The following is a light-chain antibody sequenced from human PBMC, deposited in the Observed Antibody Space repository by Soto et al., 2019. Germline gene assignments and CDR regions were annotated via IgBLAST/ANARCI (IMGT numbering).Light chain of an antibody. V-gene: IGKV1-39*01. CDR3: QQSSITPWT. CDR1: QSISSY. CDR2: DAS. Sequence: DIQMTQSPSSLSASVGDRVTITCRASQSISSYLNWYRQNPGKAPFLLIYDASTLQSGVPSRFSGRGSGTDFTLTISSLQPEDFATYYCQQSSITPWTFGQGTEVEFK. J-gene: IGKJ1*01.